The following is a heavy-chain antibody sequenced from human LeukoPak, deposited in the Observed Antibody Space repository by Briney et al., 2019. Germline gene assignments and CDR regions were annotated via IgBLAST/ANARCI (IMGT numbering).Heavy chain of an antibody. D-gene: IGHD3-10*01. J-gene: IGHJ3*02. Sequence: KFQGRVTITRDTSASTAYMELSSLRSEVTAVYYCAREGNGSGDGNSDAFDIWGQGTMVTVSS. CDR3: AREGNGSGDGNSDAFDI. V-gene: IGHV1-3*01.